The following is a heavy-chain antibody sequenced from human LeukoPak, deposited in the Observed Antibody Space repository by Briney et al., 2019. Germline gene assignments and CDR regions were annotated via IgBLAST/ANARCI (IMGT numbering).Heavy chain of an antibody. J-gene: IGHJ4*02. CDR3: ARDPGNSGRYYWFDY. V-gene: IGHV3-30*02. D-gene: IGHD1-26*01. Sequence: GGSLRLSCAASGFTFSSYGMHWVRQAPGKGLEWVAFIRYDGSNKYYADSVKGRFTISRDNAKNSLYLQMNSLRSEDTAVYYCARDPGNSGRYYWFDYWGQGTLVTVSS. CDR2: IRYDGSNK. CDR1: GFTFSSYG.